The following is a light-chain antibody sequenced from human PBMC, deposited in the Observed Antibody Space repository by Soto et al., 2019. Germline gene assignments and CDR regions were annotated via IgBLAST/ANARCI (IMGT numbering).Light chain of an antibody. CDR2: EVS. CDR1: SSDFGAYNS. CDR3: SSYTCGSTPCV. J-gene: IGLJ1*01. Sequence: QSALTQPASLSGSPGQSITISCTGTSSDFGAYNSVSWYQQYPGKAPKLMIYEVSNRPSGVSNRFSGSKSGNTASLTISGLQPEAEADYYCSSYTCGSTPCVFGTGTKLTVL. V-gene: IGLV2-14*01.